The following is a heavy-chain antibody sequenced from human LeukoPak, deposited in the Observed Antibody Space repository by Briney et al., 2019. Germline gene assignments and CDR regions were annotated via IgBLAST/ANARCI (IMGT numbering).Heavy chain of an antibody. V-gene: IGHV1-24*01. CDR2: VDPEDGVT. D-gene: IGHD3-3*01. CDR3: AGDERLLSFLK. CDR1: GYTLTELS. Sequence: ASVKVSCKVSGYTLTELSMHWVRQAPGKGLEWMGSVDPEDGVTIYAQKFQGRVTMTEDTSTDTVYMELSSLRSEDTAIYYCAGDERLLSFLKWGQGTLVTVSS. J-gene: IGHJ4*02.